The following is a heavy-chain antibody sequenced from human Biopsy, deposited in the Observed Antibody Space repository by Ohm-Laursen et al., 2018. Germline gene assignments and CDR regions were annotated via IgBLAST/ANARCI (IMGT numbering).Heavy chain of an antibody. Sequence: SETLSLTCAVYGGSFSGYYWSWIRQPPGKGLERIGEINHRGSTNYNPSLKSRVTISVDTSKNQFSLKLRSVTAADTAVYYCARAVDYYDPYYYYGLDVWGQGTTVTVSS. CDR1: GGSFSGYY. V-gene: IGHV4-34*01. D-gene: IGHD3-16*01. CDR2: INHRGST. J-gene: IGHJ6*02. CDR3: ARAVDYYDPYYYYGLDV.